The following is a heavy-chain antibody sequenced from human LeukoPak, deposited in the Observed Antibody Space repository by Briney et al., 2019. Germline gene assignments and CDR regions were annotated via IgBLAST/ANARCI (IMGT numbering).Heavy chain of an antibody. J-gene: IGHJ4*02. CDR2: IHFSGST. Sequence: KASETLSLTCTVSDASISGYYWSWIRQPPGKGLEWIGSIHFSGSTNYNPSLRSRVTISVDTSKNQLSLKLCSVTAADTAVYYCARDLGGIYFDYWGQGTLVTVSS. CDR3: ARDLGGIYFDY. V-gene: IGHV4-59*01. D-gene: IGHD1-26*01. CDR1: DASISGYY.